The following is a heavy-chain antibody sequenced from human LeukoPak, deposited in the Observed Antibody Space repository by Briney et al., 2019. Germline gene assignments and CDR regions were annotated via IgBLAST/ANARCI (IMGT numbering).Heavy chain of an antibody. Sequence: SVKVSCKASGGTFSSYAISWVRQAPGQGLEWMGGIIPIFGTANYAQKFQGRVTIIADESTSTSYMELSSLRSEDTAVYYCARDFLTGYYPNYNYYAMDVWGQGTTVTVSS. CDR3: ARDFLTGYYPNYNYYAMDV. V-gene: IGHV1-69*13. CDR1: GGTFSSYA. CDR2: IIPIFGTA. J-gene: IGHJ6*02. D-gene: IGHD3-9*01.